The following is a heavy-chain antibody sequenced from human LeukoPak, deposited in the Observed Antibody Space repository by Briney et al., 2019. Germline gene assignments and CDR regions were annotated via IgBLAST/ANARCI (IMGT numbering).Heavy chain of an antibody. Sequence: SETLSLTRAVYGGSFSGYYWSRIRQPPGKGLEWIGEINHSGSTNYNPSLKSRVTISVDTSKNQFSLKLSSVTAADTAVYYCARGDSSGYYYSFDYWGQGTLVTVSS. J-gene: IGHJ4*02. D-gene: IGHD3-22*01. V-gene: IGHV4-34*01. CDR2: INHSGST. CDR3: ARGDSSGYYYSFDY. CDR1: GGSFSGYY.